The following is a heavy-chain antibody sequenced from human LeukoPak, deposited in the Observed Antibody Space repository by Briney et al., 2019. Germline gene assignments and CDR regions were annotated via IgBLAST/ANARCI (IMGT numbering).Heavy chain of an antibody. D-gene: IGHD3-22*01. CDR1: GGSISSYY. V-gene: IGHV4-4*07. J-gene: IGHJ4*02. CDR2: IYTSGST. Sequence: SETLSPTCTVSGGSISSYYWSWIRQRAGKGLEWIGRIYTSGSTNYNPSLKSRVTISVDKSKNQFSLKLSSVTAADTAVYYCARGGYDSSGYYNYFDYWGQGTLVTVSS. CDR3: ARGGYDSSGYYNYFDY.